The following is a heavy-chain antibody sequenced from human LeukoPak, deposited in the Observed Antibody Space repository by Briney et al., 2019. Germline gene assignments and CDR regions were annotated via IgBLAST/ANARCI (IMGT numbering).Heavy chain of an antibody. CDR1: GGSISSYY. V-gene: IGHV4-59*01. D-gene: IGHD1-20*01. CDR2: IYYSGST. J-gene: IGHJ3*02. Sequence: PSETLSLTCTVSGGSISSYYWSWIRQPPGKGLEWIGYIYYSGSTNYNPSLKSRVTISVDTSKNQFSLKLSSVTAADTAVYYCARTAYNWNERAFDIWGQGTMVTVSS. CDR3: ARTAYNWNERAFDI.